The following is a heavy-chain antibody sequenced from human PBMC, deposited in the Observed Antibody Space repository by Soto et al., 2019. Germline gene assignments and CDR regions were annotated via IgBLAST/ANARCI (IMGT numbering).Heavy chain of an antibody. V-gene: IGHV3-11*01. CDR1: GFTFNDYY. J-gene: IGHJ4*02. CDR2: ISISGSNI. D-gene: IGHD3-3*01. Sequence: VQLVESGGGLVKPGGSLRLSCAASGFTFNDYYMTWIRQAPGKGLEWISYISISGSNIHYADSVKGRFTISRDNAKKSLYLQMDSLRAEHTAVYFCARGWRYDFWSGYFELWGQGALVTVSS. CDR3: ARGWRYDFWSGYFEL.